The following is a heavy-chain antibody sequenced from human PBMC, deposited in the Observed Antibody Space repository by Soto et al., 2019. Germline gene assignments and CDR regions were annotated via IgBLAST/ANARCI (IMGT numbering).Heavy chain of an antibody. CDR3: AKDTVVVPAAYDY. D-gene: IGHD2-2*01. Sequence: GGSLRLSCAASGFTFSSYAMSWARQAPGKGLEWVSAISGSGGSTYYADSVKGRFTISRDNSKNTLYLQMNSLRAEDTAVYYCAKDTVVVPAAYDYWGQGTLVTVSS. J-gene: IGHJ4*02. CDR2: ISGSGGST. V-gene: IGHV3-23*01. CDR1: GFTFSSYA.